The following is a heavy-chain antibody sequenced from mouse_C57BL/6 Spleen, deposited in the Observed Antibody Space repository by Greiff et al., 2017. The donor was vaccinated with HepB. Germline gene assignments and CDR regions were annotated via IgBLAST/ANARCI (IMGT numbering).Heavy chain of an antibody. V-gene: IGHV1-26*01. D-gene: IGHD2-4*01. CDR1: GYTFTDYY. CDR3: ARIYYDYDVAWFAY. J-gene: IGHJ3*01. CDR2: INPNNGGT. Sequence: VQLQQSGPELVKPGASVKISCKASGYTFTDYYMNWVKQSHGKSLEWIGDINPNNGGTSYNQKFKGKATLTVDKSSSTAYMELRSLTSEDSAVYYCARIYYDYDVAWFAYWGQGTLVTVSA.